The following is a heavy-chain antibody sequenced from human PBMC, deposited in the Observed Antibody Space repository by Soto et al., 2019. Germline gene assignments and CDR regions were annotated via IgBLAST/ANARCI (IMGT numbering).Heavy chain of an antibody. CDR2: IYYSGST. CDR1: GGSISSYY. D-gene: IGHD6-25*01. Sequence: PSETLSLTCTVSGGSISSYYWSWIRQPPGKGLEWIGYIYYSGSTNYNPSLKSRVTISVDTSKNQFSLKLSSVTAADTAVYYCASSPDIAANEDWFDPWGQGTLVTVSS. CDR3: ASSPDIAANEDWFDP. V-gene: IGHV4-59*01. J-gene: IGHJ5*02.